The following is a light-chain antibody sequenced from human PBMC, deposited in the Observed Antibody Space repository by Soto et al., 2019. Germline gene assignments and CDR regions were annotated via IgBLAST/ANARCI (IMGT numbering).Light chain of an antibody. Sequence: QSVLTQPRSVSGSPGQSVTISCTGTSSDVGGYKYVSWYQQHPGKAPKVVIYEVSKRPSGVPDRFSGSKSGNTASLTISGLQAEDEADYYCCPHAGSYTYVFGTGTKVTVL. V-gene: IGLV2-11*01. J-gene: IGLJ1*01. CDR1: SSDVGGYKY. CDR3: CPHAGSYTYV. CDR2: EVS.